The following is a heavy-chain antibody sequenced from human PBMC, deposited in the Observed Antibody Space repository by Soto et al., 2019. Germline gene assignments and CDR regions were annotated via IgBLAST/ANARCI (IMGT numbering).Heavy chain of an antibody. CDR2: INHSGST. J-gene: IGHJ4*02. CDR1: GGSFSGYY. V-gene: IGHV4-34*01. D-gene: IGHD2-8*02. Sequence: SETLSLTCAFYGGSFSGYYWTWIRQPPGTGLEWIGEINHSGSTNYNPSLKSRVTTSVDTSKNQFSLKLTSVTAADTAVYYCARDKITGLFDYWGQGTLVTVSS. CDR3: ARDKITGLFDY.